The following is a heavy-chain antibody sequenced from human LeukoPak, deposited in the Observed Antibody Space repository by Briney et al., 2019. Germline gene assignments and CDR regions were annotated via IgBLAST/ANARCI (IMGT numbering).Heavy chain of an antibody. Sequence: SETLSLTCAVYGGSFSGYYWSWIRQPPGKGLEWIGEINHSGATNYNPSLKSRVTISVDTSKNLFPLKLSSVTAADTAVYYCASSRVYSGSWYYYFDNWGQGTLVTVSS. CDR3: ASSRVYSGSWYYYFDN. CDR1: GGSFSGYY. CDR2: INHSGAT. D-gene: IGHD5-12*01. V-gene: IGHV4-34*01. J-gene: IGHJ4*02.